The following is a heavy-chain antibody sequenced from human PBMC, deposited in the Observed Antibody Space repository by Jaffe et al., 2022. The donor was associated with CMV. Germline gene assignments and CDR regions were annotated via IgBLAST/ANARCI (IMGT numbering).Heavy chain of an antibody. V-gene: IGHV1-2*02. Sequence: QVQLVQSGAEVKKPGASVKVSCKASGYTFTGYYMHWVRQAPGQGLEWMGWINPNSGGTNYAQKFQGRVTMTRDTSISTAYMELSRLRSDDTAVYYCARVSHHEYSSTASRSGMDVWGQGTTVTVSS. CDR1: GYTFTGYY. D-gene: IGHD6-6*01. CDR2: INPNSGGT. J-gene: IGHJ6*02. CDR3: ARVSHHEYSSTASRSGMDV.